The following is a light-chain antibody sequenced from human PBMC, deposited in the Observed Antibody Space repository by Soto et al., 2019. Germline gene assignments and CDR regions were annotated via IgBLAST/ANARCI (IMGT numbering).Light chain of an antibody. Sequence: QSALTQPASVSGSPGQSITISCTGTISDVGSYNLVSWYQQHPGKAPKLMIYEGSKRPSGASNRFSGSKSGNTASLTISGLQAEDEADYYCCSYAGSSTWVFGGGTKLTVL. J-gene: IGLJ3*02. V-gene: IGLV2-23*01. CDR3: CSYAGSSTWV. CDR2: EGS. CDR1: ISDVGSYNL.